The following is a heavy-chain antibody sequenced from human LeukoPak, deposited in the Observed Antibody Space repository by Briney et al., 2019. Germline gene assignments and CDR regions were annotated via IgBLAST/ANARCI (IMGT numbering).Heavy chain of an antibody. V-gene: IGHV4-4*02. CDR2: ICRSGST. CDR1: GGSFSISDM. J-gene: IGHJ4*02. D-gene: IGHD4-23*01. Sequence: PSGTLCLSCTVSGGSFSISDMWCWVRPPPGKELEWIGEICRSGSTYYIPSLKGRFTISGDKSNNKFYLRLTTVTAADTAVYYCAKKNYDGDRSFDYWGQGTLVTVSS. CDR3: AKKNYDGDRSFDY.